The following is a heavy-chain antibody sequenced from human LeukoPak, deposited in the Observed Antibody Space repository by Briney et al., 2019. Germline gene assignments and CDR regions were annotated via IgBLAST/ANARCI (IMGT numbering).Heavy chain of an antibody. CDR3: AKEGKGSGWYEGDY. CDR1: GFTFSSYG. Sequence: GGSLRLSCAASGFTFSSYGMHWVRQAPGKGLEWVAVISYDGSNKYYADSVKGRFTISRDNSKNTLYLQMNSLRAEDTAVYYCAKEGKGSGWYEGDYWGQGTLVTVSS. V-gene: IGHV3-30*18. D-gene: IGHD6-19*01. CDR2: ISYDGSNK. J-gene: IGHJ4*02.